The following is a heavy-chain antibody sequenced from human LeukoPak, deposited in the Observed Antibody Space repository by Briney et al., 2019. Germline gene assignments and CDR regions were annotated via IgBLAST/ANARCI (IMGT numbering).Heavy chain of an antibody. V-gene: IGHV4-34*01. CDR2: INHSGST. CDR3: ARHREYQLLVSWFDP. CDR1: GGSFSAYY. D-gene: IGHD2-2*01. J-gene: IGHJ5*02. Sequence: SSETLSLTCAVYGGSFSAYYWSWIRQPPGKGLEWIGEINHSGSTNYNPSLKSRVTISVDTSKNQFSLRLSSVTAADTAVYYCARHREYQLLVSWFDPWGQGTLVTVSS.